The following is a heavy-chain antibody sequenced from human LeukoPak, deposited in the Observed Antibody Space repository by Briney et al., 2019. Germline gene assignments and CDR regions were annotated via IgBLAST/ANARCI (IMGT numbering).Heavy chain of an antibody. J-gene: IGHJ5*02. V-gene: IGHV4-4*02. Sequence: SGTLSLTCAVSGGSISSSNWWSWVRQPPGKGLEWIGEIYHSGSTNYNPSLKSRVTISVDKSKNQFSLKLSSVTAADTAVYYCARHSGVVTATNWFGPWGQGTLVTVSS. CDR1: GGSISSSNW. CDR2: IYHSGST. D-gene: IGHD2-21*02. CDR3: ARHSGVVTATNWFGP.